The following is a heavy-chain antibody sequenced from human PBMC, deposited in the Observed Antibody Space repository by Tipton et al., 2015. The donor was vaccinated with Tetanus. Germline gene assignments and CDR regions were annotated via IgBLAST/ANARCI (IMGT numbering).Heavy chain of an antibody. V-gene: IGHV3-21*01. CDR2: ISLSSSYI. Sequence: VQLVQSGGGVVQPGRSLRLSCTASGYLFSSFDMHWVRQAPGKGLQWVSSISLSSSYIDYADSVQGRFTISRDNAKNSLYLQMNSLRAEDTAVYYCARQDKRFVGYYDAMDVWGQGTTVIVSS. J-gene: IGHJ6*02. CDR3: ARQDKRFVGYYDAMDV. CDR1: GYLFSSFD. D-gene: IGHD3-3*01.